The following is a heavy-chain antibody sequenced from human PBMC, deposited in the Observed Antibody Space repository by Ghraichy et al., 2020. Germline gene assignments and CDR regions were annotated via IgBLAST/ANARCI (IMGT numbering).Heavy chain of an antibody. Sequence: GGSLRLSCAASGFTVSNYYMSWVRQAPGKGLEWVSVIYSGGGTNYADSVKGRFTISRDNSKNTLYLQMNTLRAEDTAVYYCATGYSSGWYGGSWGQGTLVTVSS. CDR3: ATGYSSGWYGGS. J-gene: IGHJ5*02. V-gene: IGHV3-53*01. CDR2: IYSGGGT. D-gene: IGHD6-19*01. CDR1: GFTVSNYY.